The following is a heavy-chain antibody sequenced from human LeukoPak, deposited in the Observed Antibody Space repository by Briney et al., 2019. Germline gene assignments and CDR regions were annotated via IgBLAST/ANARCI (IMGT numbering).Heavy chain of an antibody. Sequence: SETLSLTCAVYGGSFSGYYWSWIHQSPGKGLEWIGEFNHGGSTKFNPSLESRVTISVDTSKNQFSLKVNSVIAADTAVYYCARGPPSRGYSYGPARDGMDVWGKGTTVTVSS. D-gene: IGHD5-18*01. CDR1: GGSFSGYY. J-gene: IGHJ6*04. CDR3: ARGPPSRGYSYGPARDGMDV. V-gene: IGHV4-34*01. CDR2: FNHGGST.